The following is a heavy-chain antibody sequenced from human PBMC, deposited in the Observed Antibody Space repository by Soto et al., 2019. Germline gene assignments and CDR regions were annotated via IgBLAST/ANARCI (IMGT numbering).Heavy chain of an antibody. Sequence: GGSLRLSCAASGFTFSSYGMHWVRQAPGKGLEWVAVISYDGSNKYYADSVKGRFTISRDNSKNTLYLQMNSLRAEDTAVYYCAKDQACSGGSCYPPGYWGQGTLVTVSS. J-gene: IGHJ4*02. CDR3: AKDQACSGGSCYPPGY. CDR1: GFTFSSYG. D-gene: IGHD2-15*01. CDR2: ISYDGSNK. V-gene: IGHV3-30*18.